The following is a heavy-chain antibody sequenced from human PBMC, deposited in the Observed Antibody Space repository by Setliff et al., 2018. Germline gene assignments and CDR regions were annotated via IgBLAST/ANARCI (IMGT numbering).Heavy chain of an antibody. CDR1: GFTFGDIA. V-gene: IGHV3-23*01. Sequence: GGSLRLSCAASGFTFGDIAMTWVRQAPGKGLEWVSGIGGRGISTYYADSVKGRFTILRDNSKNTVYLQMNSLRAGDAAIYYCAKCEAHSGSSYGNYYYMDVWGKGTPVTVSS. CDR2: IGGRGIST. CDR3: AKCEAHSGSSYGNYYYMDV. J-gene: IGHJ6*03. D-gene: IGHD1-26*01.